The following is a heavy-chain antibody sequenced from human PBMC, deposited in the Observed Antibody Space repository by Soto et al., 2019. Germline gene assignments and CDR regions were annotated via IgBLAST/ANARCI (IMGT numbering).Heavy chain of an antibody. J-gene: IGHJ4*02. CDR3: ASIAAAVFDY. Sequence: GGSLRLSCAASGFTFSSYGMHWVRQAPGKGLEWVAVISYDGSNKYYADSVKGRFTISRDNSKNTLYLQMNSLRAEDTAVYYCASIAAAVFDYWGQGTLVTVSS. D-gene: IGHD6-13*01. CDR1: GFTFSSYG. V-gene: IGHV3-30*03. CDR2: ISYDGSNK.